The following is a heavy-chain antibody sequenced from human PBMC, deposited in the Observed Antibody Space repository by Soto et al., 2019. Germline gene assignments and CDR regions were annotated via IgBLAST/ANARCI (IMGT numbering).Heavy chain of an antibody. CDR3: AREAPMDV. CDR1: GFTVSSKY. J-gene: IGHJ6*02. Sequence: DVQLVETGGELLQPGGSLRLSCAASGFTVSSKYMSWVRQAPGKGLEWVSGIWSAGLIYYAEFVRGRFTFSRDISKNILYLEMTSLSADDTAVYYCAREAPMDVWGRGTTVTVCS. V-gene: IGHV3-53*02. CDR2: IWSAGLI.